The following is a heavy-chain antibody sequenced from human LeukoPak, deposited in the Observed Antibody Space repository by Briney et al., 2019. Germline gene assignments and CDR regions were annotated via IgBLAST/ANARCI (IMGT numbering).Heavy chain of an antibody. Sequence: GGSLRLSCVASGFTFRNYWMYWVRQAPGKGLEWVAFIRYDGSNKYYADSVKGRFTISRDNSRNTLYLQMHSLRVEDTAIYYCATDRPYITSWYGCSTPWGQGTLVTVSS. J-gene: IGHJ5*02. CDR3: ATDRPYITSWYGCSTP. CDR1: GFTFRNYW. D-gene: IGHD3-10*01. CDR2: IRYDGSNK. V-gene: IGHV3-30*02.